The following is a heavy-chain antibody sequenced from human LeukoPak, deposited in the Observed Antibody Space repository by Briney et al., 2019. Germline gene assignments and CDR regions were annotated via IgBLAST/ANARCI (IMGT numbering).Heavy chain of an antibody. V-gene: IGHV3-43*01. CDR3: AKGSYYDSSGYNDY. CDR2: ISWDGGST. D-gene: IGHD3-22*01. J-gene: IGHJ4*02. CDR1: GFTFDDYT. Sequence: PGGSLRLSCAASGFTFDDYTMHWVRHAPGKGLEWVSLISWDGGSTYYADSVKGRFTISRDNSKNSLYLQMNSLRTEDTALYYCAKGSYYDSSGYNDYWGQGTLVTVSS.